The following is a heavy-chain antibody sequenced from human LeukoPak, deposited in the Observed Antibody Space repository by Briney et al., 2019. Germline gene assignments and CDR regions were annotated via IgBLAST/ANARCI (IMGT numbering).Heavy chain of an antibody. CDR1: GYTFTSYY. J-gene: IGHJ4*02. D-gene: IGHD3-9*01. V-gene: IGHV1-46*01. Sequence: ASVKVSCKASGYTFTSYYMHWVRQAPGQGLEWMGIINPSGGSTSYAQKFQGRVTMTRDMSTSTVYMELSSLRSEDTAVYYCARGGAGYDILTGYSQAFDYWGQGTLVTVSS. CDR3: ARGGAGYDILTGYSQAFDY. CDR2: INPSGGST.